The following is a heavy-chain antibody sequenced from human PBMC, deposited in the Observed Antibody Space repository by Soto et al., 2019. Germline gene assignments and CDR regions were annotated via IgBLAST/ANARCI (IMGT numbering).Heavy chain of an antibody. D-gene: IGHD2-2*01. Sequence: ASVKVSCKASGYTFTSYGISWVRQAPGQGLEWMGWISAYNGNTNYAQKLQGRVTMTTDTSTSTAYMELRSLRSDDTAVYYCARDIVVVPAAIPIRYYYGMDVWGQGTTVTVSS. V-gene: IGHV1-18*04. J-gene: IGHJ6*02. CDR1: GYTFTSYG. CDR2: ISAYNGNT. CDR3: ARDIVVVPAAIPIRYYYGMDV.